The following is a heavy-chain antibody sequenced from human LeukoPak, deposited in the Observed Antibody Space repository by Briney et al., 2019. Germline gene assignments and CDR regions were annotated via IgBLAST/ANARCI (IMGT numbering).Heavy chain of an antibody. CDR1: GGSFSSYA. CDR2: IIPIFGTA. D-gene: IGHD6-13*01. Sequence: SVKVPCKASGGSFSSYAISWVRQAPGQGLEWMGGIIPIFGTANYAQKFQGRVTITTDESTSTAYMELSSLRSEDTAVYYCARWVAAAHYGLYYYIDVWGKGTTVTVSS. J-gene: IGHJ6*03. CDR3: ARWVAAAHYGLYYYIDV. V-gene: IGHV1-69*05.